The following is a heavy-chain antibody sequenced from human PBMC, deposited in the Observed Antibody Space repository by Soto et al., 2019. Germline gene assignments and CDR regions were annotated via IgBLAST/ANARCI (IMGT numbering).Heavy chain of an antibody. CDR3: ASSAQYSGPFDI. D-gene: IGHD6-6*01. J-gene: IGHJ3*02. Sequence: QVQLVQSGAEVKKPGASVKVYCKASGYTFTSYGISWVRQAPGQGIELMGWSSAYNGNTNYAQKLHGRVTMTTDTSTSTAYMELRSLRSDDTAVYSCASSAQYSGPFDIWGQGTMVTVSS. CDR1: GYTFTSYG. V-gene: IGHV1-18*01. CDR2: SSAYNGNT.